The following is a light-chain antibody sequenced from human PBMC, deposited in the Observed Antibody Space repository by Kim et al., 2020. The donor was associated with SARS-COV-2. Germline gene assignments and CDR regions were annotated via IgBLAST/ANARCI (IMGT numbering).Light chain of an antibody. CDR1: HSVTSSY. J-gene: IGKJ2*01. V-gene: IGKV3-20*01. Sequence: LPPGERATRSCRASHSVTSSYFAWYQQKPGQAPRLLLYDASIRATDIPDRFSGSESGTDFTLTISRLEPADFAVYYCQQYGTPPYTFGQGTKLEIK. CDR3: QQYGTPPYT. CDR2: DAS.